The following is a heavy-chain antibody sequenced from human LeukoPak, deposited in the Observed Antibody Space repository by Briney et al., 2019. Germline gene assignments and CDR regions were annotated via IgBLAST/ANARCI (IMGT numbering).Heavy chain of an antibody. CDR1: GFTFSKFA. CDR2: ISGNGGST. CDR3: AKDCKTYYYDSSGYPPDAFDI. J-gene: IGHJ3*02. V-gene: IGHV3-23*01. Sequence: GGSLRLSCAASGFTFSKFAMSWIRQAPGKGLEWVSSISGNGGSTYYAESVKGRFTISRDNSKNTLYLQMNSLRAEDTAVYYCAKDCKTYYYDSSGYPPDAFDIWGQGTMVTVSS. D-gene: IGHD3-22*01.